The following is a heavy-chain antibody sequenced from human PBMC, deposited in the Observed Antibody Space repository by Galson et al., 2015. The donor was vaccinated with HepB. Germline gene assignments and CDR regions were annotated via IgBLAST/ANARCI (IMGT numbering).Heavy chain of an antibody. Sequence: SCKASGYTFTSYYMHWVRQAPGQGLEWMGIINPSGGSTSYAQKFQGRVTMTSDTSTSTVYMELSSLRSEDTAVYYCASTVAAPGGPYYYYGMDVWGQGTTVTVSS. V-gene: IGHV1-46*01. D-gene: IGHD6-19*01. J-gene: IGHJ6*02. CDR3: ASTVAAPGGPYYYYGMDV. CDR1: GYTFTSYY. CDR2: INPSGGST.